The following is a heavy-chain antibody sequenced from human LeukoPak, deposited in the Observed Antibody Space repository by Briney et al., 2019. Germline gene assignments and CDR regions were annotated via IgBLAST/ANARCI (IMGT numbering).Heavy chain of an antibody. CDR1: GGSISSYY. CDR2: IYHSGST. CDR3: AKDRRRGFVVAATGFDY. J-gene: IGHJ4*02. D-gene: IGHD2-15*01. V-gene: IGHV4-59*12. Sequence: SETLSLTCTVSGGSISSYYWSWIRQPPGKGLEWIGYIYHSGSTYYNPSLKSRVTISVDRSKNQFSLKLSSVTAADTAVYYCAKDRRRGFVVAATGFDYWGQGTLVTVSS.